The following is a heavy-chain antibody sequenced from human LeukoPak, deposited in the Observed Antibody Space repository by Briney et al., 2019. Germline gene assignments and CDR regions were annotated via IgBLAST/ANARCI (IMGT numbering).Heavy chain of an antibody. Sequence: SETLSLTGTVSGGSISSYYWSWNRQPPGKGLEWIGYIYYSGSTNYNPSLKSRVTISVDTSKNQFSLKLSSVTAADTAVYYCARDVPYGSGSNYFDYWGQGTLVTVSS. CDR1: GGSISSYY. J-gene: IGHJ4*02. V-gene: IGHV4-59*01. CDR3: ARDVPYGSGSNYFDY. CDR2: IYYSGST. D-gene: IGHD3-10*01.